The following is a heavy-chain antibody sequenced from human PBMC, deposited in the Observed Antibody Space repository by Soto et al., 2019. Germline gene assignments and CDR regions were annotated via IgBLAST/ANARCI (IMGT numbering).Heavy chain of an antibody. CDR1: GGSISSDNYF. CDR3: ARDGYNDVPFDY. D-gene: IGHD5-12*01. CDR2: IYYTGST. J-gene: IGHJ4*02. V-gene: IGHV4-39*02. Sequence: SETLSLTCTVSGGSISSDNYFWGWFRQPPGRGLEWIGSIYYTGSTYYNPSLKSRVTISVDTSKNQFSLKLSSVTAADTAVYYCARDGYNDVPFDYWGQGTLVTVSS.